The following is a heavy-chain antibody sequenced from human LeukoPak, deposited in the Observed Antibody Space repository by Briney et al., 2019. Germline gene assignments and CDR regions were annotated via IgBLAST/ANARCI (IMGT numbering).Heavy chain of an antibody. V-gene: IGHV3-7*01. CDR2: IKQDGSER. CDR1: GFTLSSYA. CDR3: SRDKGSYPSFDY. Sequence: GGSLRLSCAASGFTLSSYAMSWVRQAPGKGLEWVANIKQDGSERYYVDSVKGRFTISRDNAKKSLYLQMNSLRAEDTAVYYCSRDKGSYPSFDYWVQGPLVTVSS. D-gene: IGHD1-26*01. J-gene: IGHJ4*02.